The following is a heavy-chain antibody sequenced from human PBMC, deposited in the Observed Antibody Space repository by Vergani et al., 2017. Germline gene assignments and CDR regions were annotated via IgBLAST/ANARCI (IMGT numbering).Heavy chain of an antibody. Sequence: EVQLVQSGAEVKKPGESLKISCKGSGYSFTSYWIGWVRQMPGKGLEWMGIIYPGDSDTRYSPSFQGQVTISADKSISTAYLQWSSLKASDTAMYYCARSLGGYYYGSGSQGAFDIWGQGTMVTVSS. CDR1: GYSFTSYW. V-gene: IGHV5-51*01. J-gene: IGHJ3*02. CDR2: IYPGDSDT. CDR3: ARSLGGYYYGSGSQGAFDI. D-gene: IGHD3-10*01.